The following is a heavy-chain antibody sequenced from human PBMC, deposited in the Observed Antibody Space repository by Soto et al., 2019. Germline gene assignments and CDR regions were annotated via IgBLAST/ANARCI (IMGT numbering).Heavy chain of an antibody. CDR3: VQSRCGGDCLQSYSSHSYYGLDV. Sequence: QITLKESGPTLVKPTQTLTLTCTFSGFSLSTTGVGVGWIRQPPGKALEWLALIYWDDDKRYSPSLKSRLTITKDTSKNQVVLTMTYMDPVDTATYYCVQSRCGGDCLQSYSSHSYYGLDVWGQGTAVTVSS. J-gene: IGHJ6*02. V-gene: IGHV2-5*02. CDR2: IYWDDDK. D-gene: IGHD2-21*01. CDR1: GFSLSTTGVG.